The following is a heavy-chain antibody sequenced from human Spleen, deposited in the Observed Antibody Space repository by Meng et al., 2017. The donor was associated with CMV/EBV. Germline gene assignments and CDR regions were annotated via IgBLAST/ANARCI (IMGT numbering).Heavy chain of an antibody. J-gene: IGHJ3*01. Sequence: GGSLRLSCAASGFTFSSYSMNWVRQAPGKGLEWFSYINNKGSTRYYADSVKGRFIISGDSSTNTVFLQMNSLRAEDTAVYYCAKEPRSWYGGDGFDVWGHGTMVTVSS. CDR1: GFTFSSYS. D-gene: IGHD6-13*01. V-gene: IGHV3-48*01. CDR3: AKEPRSWYGGDGFDV. CDR2: INNKGSTR.